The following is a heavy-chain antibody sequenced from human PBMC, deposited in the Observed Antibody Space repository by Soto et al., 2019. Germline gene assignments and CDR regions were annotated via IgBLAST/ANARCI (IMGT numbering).Heavy chain of an antibody. CDR3: ARGSYYASGSSFPY. Sequence: QLQQWGAGLLKPSETLSLTCAVYNGSFSKNYWNWIRQSPGKGLEWIGEINQSGATHYNPSLKSRVTISVDTSKDQFSLKLKSLTSADTAVYYWARGSYYASGSSFPYWGQGTLVSVSS. J-gene: IGHJ4*02. V-gene: IGHV4-34*01. D-gene: IGHD3-10*01. CDR2: INQSGAT. CDR1: NGSFSKNY.